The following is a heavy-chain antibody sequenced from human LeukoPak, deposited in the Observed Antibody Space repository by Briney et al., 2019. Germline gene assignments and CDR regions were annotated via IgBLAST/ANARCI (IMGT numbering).Heavy chain of an antibody. D-gene: IGHD6-19*01. V-gene: IGHV4-39*01. J-gene: IGHJ4*02. CDR3: ARTRIAVALFDY. CDR2: IYYTGST. CDR1: GGSISSSTYY. Sequence: SETLSLTCIVSGGSISSSTYYWGWIRQPPGKGLEWIGSIYYTGSTYYNPSLKSRVTISVDTSKNPFSLKLSSVTAADTAVFYCARTRIAVALFDYWGQGTLVTVSS.